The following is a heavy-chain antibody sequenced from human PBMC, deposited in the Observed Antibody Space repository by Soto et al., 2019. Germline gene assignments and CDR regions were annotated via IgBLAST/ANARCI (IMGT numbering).Heavy chain of an antibody. CDR1: GGSISSYY. J-gene: IGHJ4*02. V-gene: IGHV4-59*08. CDR2: SYYSGST. CDR3: ARRYGDCFDY. D-gene: IGHD4-17*01. Sequence: SETLSLTCTVSGGSISSYYRSWIRQPPGKGLEWIGYSYYSGSTNYNPSLKSRVTISVDTSKNQFSLKLSSVTAADTAVYYCARRYGDCFDYWGQGTLVTVS.